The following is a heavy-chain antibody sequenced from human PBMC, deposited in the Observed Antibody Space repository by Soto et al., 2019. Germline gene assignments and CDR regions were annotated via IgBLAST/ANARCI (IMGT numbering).Heavy chain of an antibody. CDR2: VSASGGDT. CDR1: GFTFNSFA. CDR3: AKDRYFASGSYDY. V-gene: IGHV3-23*01. J-gene: IGHJ4*02. D-gene: IGHD3-10*01. Sequence: EVQLLESGGDLVQPGGSLRLSCAASGFTFNSFAMSWIRQAPGKGLEWVSSVSASGGDTNYADSVKGRFTVSRDNFKNTLYLQMNSLRVEDTALYYCAKDRYFASGSYDYWGQGTLVTVSS.